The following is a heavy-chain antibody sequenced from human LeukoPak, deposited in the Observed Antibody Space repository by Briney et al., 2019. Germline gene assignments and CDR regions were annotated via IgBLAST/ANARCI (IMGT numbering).Heavy chain of an antibody. J-gene: IGHJ6*02. CDR3: ARGGHIVVVTAIPQPCYYYGMDV. D-gene: IGHD2-21*02. CDR1: GYTFTSYG. Sequence: GASVKVSCKASGYTFTSYGISWVRQAPGQGLEWMGWISAYNGNTNYAQKLQGRVTMITDTSTSTAYMELRSLRSDDTAVYYCARGGHIVVVTAIPQPCYYYGMDVWGQGTTVTVSS. CDR2: ISAYNGNT. V-gene: IGHV1-18*01.